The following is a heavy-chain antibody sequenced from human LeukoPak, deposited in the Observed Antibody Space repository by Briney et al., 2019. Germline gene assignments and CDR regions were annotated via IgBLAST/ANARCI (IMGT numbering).Heavy chain of an antibody. CDR3: ARERRFLELDYFDY. Sequence: SETLSLTCTVSGGSISSSSYYWGWIRQPPGKGLEWIGSIYYSGSTYYNPSLKSRVTISVDTSKNQFSLKLSSVTAADTAVYYCARERRFLELDYFDYWGQGTLVTVSS. D-gene: IGHD3-3*01. V-gene: IGHV4-39*07. CDR1: GGSISSSSYY. CDR2: IYYSGST. J-gene: IGHJ4*02.